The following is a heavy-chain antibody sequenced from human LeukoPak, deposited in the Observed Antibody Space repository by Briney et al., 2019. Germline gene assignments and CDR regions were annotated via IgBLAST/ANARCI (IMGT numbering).Heavy chain of an antibody. CDR2: IKSKTDGGTT. Sequence: PGGSLRLSCAASGFTFSNAWMSWVRQAPGKGLEWVGRIKSKTDGGTTDYAAPVKGRFTISRDESKNTLYLQMNSLKTEDTAVYYCTTEGPGYCSSTACYTLDYWGQGTLVTVSS. CDR1: GFTFSNAW. D-gene: IGHD2-2*02. CDR3: TTEGPGYCSSTACYTLDY. J-gene: IGHJ4*02. V-gene: IGHV3-15*01.